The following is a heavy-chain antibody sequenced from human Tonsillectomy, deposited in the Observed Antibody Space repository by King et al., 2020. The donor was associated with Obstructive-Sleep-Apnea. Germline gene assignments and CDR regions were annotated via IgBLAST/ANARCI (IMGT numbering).Heavy chain of an antibody. Sequence: VQLVESGGGLVQPGGSLRLSCAASGFSFGDYAMSWVRQAPGKGLEWVSSISGSGAIPYYTDSVRGRFTIARDNSRNTLYLQMNSLGAEDTALYYCAKGIRGYTYVYFDFWGQGTLVTVSS. CDR3: AKGIRGYTYVYFDF. V-gene: IGHV3-23*04. CDR1: GFSFGDYA. CDR2: ISGSGAIP. D-gene: IGHD5-18*01. J-gene: IGHJ4*02.